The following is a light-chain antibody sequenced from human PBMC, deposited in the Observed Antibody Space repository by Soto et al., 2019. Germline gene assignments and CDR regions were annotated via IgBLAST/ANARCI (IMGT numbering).Light chain of an antibody. J-gene: IGKJ4*01. CDR1: QSVSSY. CDR3: QQRSNWPPKLT. V-gene: IGKV3-11*01. Sequence: EIVLTQSPATLSLSPGERATLSCRASQSVSSYLAWYQQKPGQAPRLLIYDASNRATGIPARFSGSGSGTDFTLPVSSLEPEDFAVYCCQQRSNWPPKLTFGGGTKVEIK. CDR2: DAS.